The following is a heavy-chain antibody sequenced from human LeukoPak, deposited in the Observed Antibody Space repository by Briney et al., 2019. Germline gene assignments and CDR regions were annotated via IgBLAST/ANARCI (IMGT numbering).Heavy chain of an antibody. CDR2: ISDSGGKT. D-gene: IGHD3-22*01. CDR1: GFNFRRYG. J-gene: IGHJ6*03. CDR3: AKGPILVDDYYYFYYMDV. V-gene: IGHV3-23*01. Sequence: PGGSLRLSCATSGFNFRRYGMSWVRQAPGKGLEWVSAISDSGGKTYYADSVKGRFTISRDNSKNTLYLQMNSMRAEDTAVYFCAKGPILVDDYYYFYYMDVWGTGTTVTISS.